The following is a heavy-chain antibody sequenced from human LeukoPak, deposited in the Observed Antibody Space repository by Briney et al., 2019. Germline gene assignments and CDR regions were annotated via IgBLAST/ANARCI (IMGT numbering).Heavy chain of an antibody. CDR2: ISSSSSYI. V-gene: IGHV3-21*01. Sequence: GGSLRLSCAASGFTFSSYSMNWDRQAPGKGLEWVSSISSSSSYIYYADSVKGRFTISRDNAKNSLYLQMNSLRAEDTAVYYCARGKLERLYYFDYWGQGTLVTVSS. J-gene: IGHJ4*02. D-gene: IGHD1-1*01. CDR3: ARGKLERLYYFDY. CDR1: GFTFSSYS.